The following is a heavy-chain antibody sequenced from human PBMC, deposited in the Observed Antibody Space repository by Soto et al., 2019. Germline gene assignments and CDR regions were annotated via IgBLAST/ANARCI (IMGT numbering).Heavy chain of an antibody. D-gene: IGHD3-16*01. J-gene: IGHJ4*02. Sequence: QVQLVESGGGVVQPGRSLRLSCAASEVTFSSYAMQWVSQAPAKGLEWVAVISYDGSNKYYADSVKGRFTISRDNSKNTLYLQMNSLRAEDTAVYYCARDGGIGYYFVYWGQGTLVTVSS. CDR1: EVTFSSYA. CDR3: ARDGGIGYYFVY. CDR2: ISYDGSNK. V-gene: IGHV3-30-3*01.